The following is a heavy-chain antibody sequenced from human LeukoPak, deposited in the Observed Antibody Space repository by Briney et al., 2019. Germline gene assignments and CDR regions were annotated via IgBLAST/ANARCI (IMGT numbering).Heavy chain of an antibody. CDR3: ARGSPHSIQWYSSGSGFDY. V-gene: IGHV1-18*01. CDR1: GYTFTSYG. J-gene: IGHJ4*02. Sequence: ASVKVSCKASGYTFTSYGISWVRQAPGQGLEWMGWISAYNGNTNYAQKLQGRVTMTTDTSTSTAYMELRSLRSDDTTVYYCARGSPHSIQWYSSGSGFDYWGQGTLVTVSS. D-gene: IGHD6-19*01. CDR2: ISAYNGNT.